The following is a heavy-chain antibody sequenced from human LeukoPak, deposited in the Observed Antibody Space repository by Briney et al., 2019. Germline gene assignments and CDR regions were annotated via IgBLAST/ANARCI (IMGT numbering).Heavy chain of an antibody. CDR1: GGSISSGSYY. CDR3: ASDRYVEDCSSTSCYRGY. V-gene: IGHV4-61*02. CDR2: IFTSGST. J-gene: IGHJ4*02. Sequence: SETLSLTCTVSGGSISSGSYYWSWIRQPAGKGLEWIGRIFTSGSTNYNPSLKSRVTIPVDTSKNQFSLKLSSVTAADTAVYYCASDRYVEDCSSTSCYRGYWGQGTLVTVSS. D-gene: IGHD2-2*02.